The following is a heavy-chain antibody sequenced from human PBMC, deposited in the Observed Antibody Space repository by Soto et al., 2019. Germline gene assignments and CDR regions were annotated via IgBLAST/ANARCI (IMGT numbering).Heavy chain of an antibody. CDR1: GFTFSSYA. V-gene: IGHV3-30*04. CDR3: ARDWGLYSTFFDY. J-gene: IGHJ4*02. D-gene: IGHD2-2*02. CDR2: ISYDGSNK. Sequence: GGSLRLSCAASGFTFSSYAMHWVRQAPGKGLEWVAVISYDGSNKNYADSVKGRFTISRDNSKNTLYLQMNSLRAEDTAVYYCARDWGLYSTFFDYWGQGTLVTVSS.